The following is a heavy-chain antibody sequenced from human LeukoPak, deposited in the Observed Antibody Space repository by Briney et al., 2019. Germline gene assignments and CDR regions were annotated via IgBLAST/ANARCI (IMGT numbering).Heavy chain of an antibody. CDR3: ARSDILTGYMDY. D-gene: IGHD3-9*01. CDR2: INSDGSST. Sequence: GGSLRLSCAASGFTFSSYWMHWVRQAPGKGLAWVSRINSDGSSTSYADSVKGRFTISRDNAKNTLYLQMNSLRAEDTAVYYCARSDILTGYMDYWGQGTLVTVSS. CDR1: GFTFSSYW. J-gene: IGHJ4*02. V-gene: IGHV3-74*01.